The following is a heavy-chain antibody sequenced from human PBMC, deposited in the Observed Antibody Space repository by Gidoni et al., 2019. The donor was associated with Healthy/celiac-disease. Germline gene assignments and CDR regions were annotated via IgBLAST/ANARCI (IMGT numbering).Heavy chain of an antibody. CDR2: IYYSGST. CDR1: GGSISSYY. D-gene: IGHD4-17*01. J-gene: IGHJ6*02. Sequence: QVQLQESGPGLVKPSETLSRTRTVSGGSISSYYWSWIRQPPGKGLEWIGYIYYSGSTNYNPSLKSRVTISVDTSKNQFSLKLSSVTAADTAVYYCARDLYADYYYGMDVWGQGTTVTVSS. V-gene: IGHV4-59*01. CDR3: ARDLYADYYYGMDV.